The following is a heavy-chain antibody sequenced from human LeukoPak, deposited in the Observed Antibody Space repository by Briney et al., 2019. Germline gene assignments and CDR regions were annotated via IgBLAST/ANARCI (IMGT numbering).Heavy chain of an antibody. CDR2: ISGSGDDT. CDR1: GFTFSTYA. D-gene: IGHD3-22*01. Sequence: PGGSLRLSCAASGFTFSTYAMTWVRQGPGKGLEWVSVISGSGDDTDYADSVKGRFTISRDNSKNTLYLQMNSLRAEDTAVYYCAKGDYYYDSSGYYLRGYFDYWGQGTLVTVSS. CDR3: AKGDYYYDSSGYYLRGYFDY. V-gene: IGHV3-23*01. J-gene: IGHJ4*02.